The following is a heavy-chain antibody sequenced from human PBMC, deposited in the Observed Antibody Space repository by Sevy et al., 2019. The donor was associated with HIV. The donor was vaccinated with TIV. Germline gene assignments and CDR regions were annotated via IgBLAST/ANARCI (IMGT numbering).Heavy chain of an antibody. Sequence: GGSLRLSCSASGFTFSGYAMSWVRQAPGKGLEWVSTVSNRGDDTYYADSVKGRFTISRDNSKDTLYLHLNSLRGDDTAVYFCARHDDYDAIGWTGTFDYWGQGTLVTVSS. J-gene: IGHJ4*02. D-gene: IGHD3-22*01. CDR3: ARHDDYDAIGWTGTFDY. V-gene: IGHV3-23*01. CDR1: GFTFSGYA. CDR2: VSNRGDDT.